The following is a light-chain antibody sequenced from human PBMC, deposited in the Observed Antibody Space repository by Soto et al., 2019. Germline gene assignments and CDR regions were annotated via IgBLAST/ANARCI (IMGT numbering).Light chain of an antibody. CDR2: GAA. Sequence: IALAHSPCTLSLSPGESATLSCRASQSVSSSFLAWCQQKAAQAPRLLIYGAARRATGIPDRFSGSGSGTDFTLTISRLEPEDFAVYYCQQYVRSPWAFGQGTKVDIK. CDR3: QQYVRSPWA. J-gene: IGKJ1*01. V-gene: IGKV3-20*01. CDR1: QSVSSSF.